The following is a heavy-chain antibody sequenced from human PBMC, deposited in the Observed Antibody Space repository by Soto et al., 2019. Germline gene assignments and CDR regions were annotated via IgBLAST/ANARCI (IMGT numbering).Heavy chain of an antibody. V-gene: IGHV3-23*01. CDR1: GFSFSSFA. J-gene: IGHJ4*02. Sequence: EVHLLESGGGLVQPGGSLRLPCAASGFSFSSFAMSWVRQTPGKGLEWVSGINGRGDATYYADSVRGRFTISRDNSKNTLYLQMDSLRAEDTAVYYCAKESEPTGIPFFHYWGQGTLVTVSS. CDR2: INGRGDAT. D-gene: IGHD2-8*02. CDR3: AKESEPTGIPFFHY.